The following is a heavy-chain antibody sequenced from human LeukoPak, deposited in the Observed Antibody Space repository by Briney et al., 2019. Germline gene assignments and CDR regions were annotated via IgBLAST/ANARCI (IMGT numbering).Heavy chain of an antibody. D-gene: IGHD4-17*01. Sequence: GGSLRLSCAASGFTFIDYAMHWVRQAPGKGLEWVAVISYDGSNKYYADSVKGRFTISRDNSKNTLYLQMNSLRAEDTAVYYCARDWSTVTTSGYWGQGTLVTVSS. J-gene: IGHJ4*02. CDR2: ISYDGSNK. V-gene: IGHV3-30-3*01. CDR1: GFTFIDYA. CDR3: ARDWSTVTTSGY.